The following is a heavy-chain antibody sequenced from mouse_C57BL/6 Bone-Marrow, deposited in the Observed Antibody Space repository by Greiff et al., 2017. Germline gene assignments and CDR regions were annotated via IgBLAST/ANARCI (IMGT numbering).Heavy chain of an antibody. V-gene: IGHV1-81*01. CDR2: IYPRSGNT. Sequence: QVQLQQSGAELARPGASVKLSCTASGYTFTSYGISWVKQRTGQGLEWIGEIYPRSGNTYYNEKFKGKATLTADKSSSTAYMELRSLTSEDSAVYLCAREGNYRAWFAYWGQGTLVTVSA. D-gene: IGHD2-1*01. J-gene: IGHJ3*01. CDR3: AREGNYRAWFAY. CDR1: GYTFTSYG.